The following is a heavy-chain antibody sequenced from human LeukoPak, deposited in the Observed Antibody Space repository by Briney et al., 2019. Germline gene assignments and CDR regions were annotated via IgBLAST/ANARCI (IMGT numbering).Heavy chain of an antibody. J-gene: IGHJ6*04. CDR1: GFTFSSYW. D-gene: IGHD2-2*01. CDR2: IKQDGSEK. Sequence: GVSLRLSCAASGFTFSSYWMSWVRQAPGKGLEWVANIKQDGSEKYYVDSVKGRFTISRDNAKNSLYLQMNSLRAEDTAVYYCARDQGTRIVVVPAYDYYYGMDVWGKGTTVTVSS. CDR3: ARDQGTRIVVVPAYDYYYGMDV. V-gene: IGHV3-7*03.